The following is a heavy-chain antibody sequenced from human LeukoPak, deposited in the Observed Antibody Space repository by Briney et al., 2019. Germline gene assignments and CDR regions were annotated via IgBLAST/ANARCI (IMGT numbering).Heavy chain of an antibody. Sequence: ASVKVSCKASGYTFASYAMHWVRQAPGQRLEWMGWINAGNGNTKYSQKFQGRVTVTRDTSASTAYMELSSLRSEDTAVYYCARSSPRRIAADYWGQGTLVTVSS. CDR2: INAGNGNT. CDR3: ARSSPRRIAADY. CDR1: GYTFASYA. J-gene: IGHJ4*02. D-gene: IGHD6-13*01. V-gene: IGHV1-3*01.